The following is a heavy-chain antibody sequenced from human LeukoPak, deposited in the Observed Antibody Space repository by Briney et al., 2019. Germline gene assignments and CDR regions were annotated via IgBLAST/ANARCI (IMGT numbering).Heavy chain of an antibody. CDR1: GGSFSGYY. CDR2: INHSGST. J-gene: IGHJ4*02. Sequence: SETLSLTCAVYGGSFSGYYWSWIRQPPGKGLEWIGEINHSGSTNYNPSLKSRVTISVDTSKNQFSLKLSSVTAADTAVYYCARDRRIVGATVYDYWGQGTLVTVSS. D-gene: IGHD1-26*01. V-gene: IGHV4-34*01. CDR3: ARDRRIVGATVYDY.